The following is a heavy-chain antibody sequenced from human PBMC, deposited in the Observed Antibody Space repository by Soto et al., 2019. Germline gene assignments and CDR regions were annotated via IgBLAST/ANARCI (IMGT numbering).Heavy chain of an antibody. D-gene: IGHD1-1*01. CDR3: ARVERLTATTVVYAFEI. CDR1: GGSFSGYY. Sequence: QVQLQQWGAGLLKPSETLSLTCAVYGGSFSGYYWSWIRQPPGKGLEWIGEINHSGRTNYNPSLKSRVPLALDTPKNQLSLKLNSVTAAVTAVYYCARVERLTATTVVYAFEIWGRGTMVTVSS. V-gene: IGHV4-34*01. J-gene: IGHJ3*02. CDR2: INHSGRT.